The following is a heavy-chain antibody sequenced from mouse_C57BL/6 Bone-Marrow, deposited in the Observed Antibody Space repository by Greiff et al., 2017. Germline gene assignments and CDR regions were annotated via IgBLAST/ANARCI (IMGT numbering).Heavy chain of an antibody. D-gene: IGHD1-1*01. CDR2: IDPENGDT. CDR3: TTAITTVVAYYYAMDY. V-gene: IGHV14-4*01. CDR1: GFNIKDDY. Sequence: VQLQQSGAELVRPGASVKLSCTASGFNIKDDYMHWVKQRPEQGLEWIGWIDPENGDTEYASKFQGKATITAATSSNTAYLQLSSLTSEDTAVYYCTTAITTVVAYYYAMDYWGQGTSVTVSS. J-gene: IGHJ4*01.